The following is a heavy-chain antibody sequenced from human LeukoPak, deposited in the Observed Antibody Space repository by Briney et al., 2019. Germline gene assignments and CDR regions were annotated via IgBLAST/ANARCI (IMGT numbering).Heavy chain of an antibody. J-gene: IGHJ4*02. CDR1: GGSISISNYY. Sequence: SETLSLTCAVSGGSISISNYYWGWIRQPPGRGLEWIGSISYSGTYYNPSLKSRLTISVDTSKNHFSLNLRSVTAADTAVYYCARRTSNPVGAIDYWGQGTLVTVSS. D-gene: IGHD1-26*01. CDR3: ARRTSNPVGAIDY. V-gene: IGHV4-39*01. CDR2: ISYSGT.